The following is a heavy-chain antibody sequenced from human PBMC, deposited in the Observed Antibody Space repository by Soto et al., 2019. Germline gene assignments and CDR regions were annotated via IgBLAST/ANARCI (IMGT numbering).Heavy chain of an antibody. CDR3: ARGSTGDILTGLPGY. CDR1: GFTFSGYA. J-gene: IGHJ4*02. Sequence: PGGSLRLSCAASGFTFSGYAMHWVRQAPGKGLEWVAVISYDGSNKYYADSVKGRFTISRDNSKNTLYLQMNSLRAEDTAVYYCARGSTGDILTGLPGYWSQGTLVTVSS. V-gene: IGHV3-30-3*01. CDR2: ISYDGSNK. D-gene: IGHD3-9*01.